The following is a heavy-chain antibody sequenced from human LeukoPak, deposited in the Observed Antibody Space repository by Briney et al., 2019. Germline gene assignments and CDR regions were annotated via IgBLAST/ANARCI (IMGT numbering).Heavy chain of an antibody. CDR3: ARHGSTDYFDN. Sequence: SETLSLTCAVSGGSISSTSSFWGWIRQPPGKGLGWIGRIYYSGSTFYTPSLKGRVTISIDTSKNLLSLRLSSVTATDAAVYYRARHGSTDYFDNCGPGTLVTVSS. V-gene: IGHV4-39*01. J-gene: IGHJ4*02. D-gene: IGHD5-12*01. CDR2: IYYSGST. CDR1: GGSISSTSSF.